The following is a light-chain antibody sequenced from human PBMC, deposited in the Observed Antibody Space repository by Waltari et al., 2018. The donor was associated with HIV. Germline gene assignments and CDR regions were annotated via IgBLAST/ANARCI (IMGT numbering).Light chain of an antibody. CDR3: ASWDDSLPASWV. J-gene: IGLJ3*02. CDR2: ETD. CDR1: TSNIGSNS. Sequence: QSVLTQPPSASGTPGQRVAMSCSGSTSNIGSNSVDWYQQVPGTAPKLLIHETDLRPSGVPDRFSGSKSGTSASLAISGLQSEDEADYYCASWDDSLPASWVFGGGTSLTVL. V-gene: IGLV1-44*01.